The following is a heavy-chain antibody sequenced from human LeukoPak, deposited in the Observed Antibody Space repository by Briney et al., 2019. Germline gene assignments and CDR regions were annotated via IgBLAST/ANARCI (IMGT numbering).Heavy chain of an antibody. CDR3: AKENYDFWSGYYGDY. CDR1: GFTFSSYA. J-gene: IGHJ4*02. V-gene: IGHV3-23*01. D-gene: IGHD3-3*01. Sequence: GGSLRLSCAASGFTFSSYAMSWVRQAPGKGLEWVSAISGSGGSTYYAGSVKGRFTISRDNSKNTLYLQMNSLRAEDTAVYYCAKENYDFWSGYYGDYWGQGTLVTVSS. CDR2: ISGSGGST.